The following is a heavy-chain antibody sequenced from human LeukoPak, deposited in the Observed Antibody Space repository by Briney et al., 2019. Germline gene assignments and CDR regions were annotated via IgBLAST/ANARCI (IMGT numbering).Heavy chain of an antibody. J-gene: IGHJ4*02. CDR2: ISSSSSYI. Sequence: GGSLRLSCAASGFTFSSYSMNWARQAPGKGLEWVSSISSSSSYIYYADSVKGQFTISRDNAKNSLYLQMNSLRAEDTAVYYCARGARGYYFDYWGQGTLVTVSS. CDR1: GFTFSSYS. V-gene: IGHV3-21*01. D-gene: IGHD3-16*01. CDR3: ARGARGYYFDY.